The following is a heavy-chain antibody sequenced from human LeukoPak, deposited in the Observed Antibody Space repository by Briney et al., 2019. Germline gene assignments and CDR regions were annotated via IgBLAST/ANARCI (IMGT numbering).Heavy chain of an antibody. CDR1: GGSISSSSYY. J-gene: IGHJ4*02. D-gene: IGHD2-2*01. Sequence: SETLSLTCTVSGGSISSSSYYWGWIRQPPGKGLEWIGSIYHSGSTNYNPSLKSRVTISVDKSKNQFSLKLSSVTAADTAVYYCASCRYQLLPDYWGQGTLVTVSS. CDR2: IYHSGST. CDR3: ASCRYQLLPDY. V-gene: IGHV4-39*07.